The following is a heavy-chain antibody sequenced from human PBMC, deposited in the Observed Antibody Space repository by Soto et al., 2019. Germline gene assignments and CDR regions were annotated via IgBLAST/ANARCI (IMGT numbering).Heavy chain of an antibody. CDR1: GGSISSSNW. D-gene: IGHD3-3*01. CDR3: ARADYDFWSGYPTSDYYYYGMDV. Sequence: QVQLQESGPGLVKPSGTLSLTCAVSGGSISSSNWWSWVRQPPVKGLEWIGEIYHSGSTNYNPSLKSRGTISVDKFKNQFSLKLSSVTAADTAVYYCARADYDFWSGYPTSDYYYYGMDVWGQGTTVTVSS. V-gene: IGHV4-4*02. CDR2: IYHSGST. J-gene: IGHJ6*02.